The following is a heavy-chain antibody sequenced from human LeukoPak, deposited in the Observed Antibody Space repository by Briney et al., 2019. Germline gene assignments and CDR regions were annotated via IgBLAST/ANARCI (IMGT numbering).Heavy chain of an antibody. CDR3: ARAKAVADPYYYYYYMDV. Sequence: GASVKVSCKASGYTFTNNFMHWVRQAPGQGLEWIGIINPSGDNTWYAQKFQGRVTITADKSTSTAYMELSSLRSEDTAVYYCARAKAVADPYYYYYYMDVWGKGTTVTVSS. D-gene: IGHD6-19*01. CDR2: INPSGDNT. J-gene: IGHJ6*03. CDR1: GYTFTNNF. V-gene: IGHV1-46*01.